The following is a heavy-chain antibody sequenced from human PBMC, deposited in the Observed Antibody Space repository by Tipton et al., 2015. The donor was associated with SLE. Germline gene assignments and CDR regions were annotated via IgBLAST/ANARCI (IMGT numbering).Heavy chain of an antibody. CDR3: ARDRGGYWRMDV. J-gene: IGHJ6*02. CDR2: ISGSGGST. CDR1: GFTFSSYA. D-gene: IGHD2-15*01. Sequence: SLRLSCAASGFTFSSYAMSWVRQAPGKGLEWVSAISGSGGSTYYADSVKGRFTISRDNAKNSLYLQMNSLRAEDTAVYYCARDRGGYWRMDVWGQGTTVTVSS. V-gene: IGHV3-23*01.